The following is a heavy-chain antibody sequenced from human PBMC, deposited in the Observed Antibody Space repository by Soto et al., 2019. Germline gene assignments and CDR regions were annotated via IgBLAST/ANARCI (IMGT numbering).Heavy chain of an antibody. CDR1: GFTFSSYG. V-gene: IGHV3-30*19. Sequence: PGGSLRLSCAASGFTFSSYGIHWVRQAPGKGLEWVAVIWYDRSNKYYADSVKGRFTISRHNSKNTLYLQMNSLRAEDTAVYYCAREDPLYGDYSVWGRGTLVTVSS. D-gene: IGHD4-17*01. CDR2: IWYDRSNK. J-gene: IGHJ2*01. CDR3: AREDPLYGDYSV.